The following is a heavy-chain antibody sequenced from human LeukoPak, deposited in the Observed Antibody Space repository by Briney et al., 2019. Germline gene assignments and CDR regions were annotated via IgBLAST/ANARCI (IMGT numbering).Heavy chain of an antibody. CDR2: IYYSGST. Sequence: SETLSLTCTVPGGSISSYYWSRIRQPPGKGLEWIGYIYYSGSTNYNPSLKSRVTISVDTSKNQFSLKLSSVTAADTAVYYCARRYGSSLGGYYYYYMDVWGKGTTVTVSS. D-gene: IGHD3-16*01. J-gene: IGHJ6*03. CDR1: GGSISSYY. CDR3: ARRYGSSLGGYYYYYMDV. V-gene: IGHV4-59*08.